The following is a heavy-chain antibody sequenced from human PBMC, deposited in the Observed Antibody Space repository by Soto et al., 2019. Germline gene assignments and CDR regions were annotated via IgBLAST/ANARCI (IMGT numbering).Heavy chain of an antibody. D-gene: IGHD3-22*01. CDR3: AKDLPLFGFLRYYYDGSGYFRLFDC. CDR2: ISSDGRNT. Sequence: LTPSYADCGITLSPFGMHLVRQAPGKGLEWVAVISSDGRNTYYADPVKGRFTISRDNSKNTLYIQMNSLRAEDTAVYYCAKDLPLFGFLRYYYDGSGYFRLFDCWGPGTLVTVYS. CDR1: GITLSPFG. J-gene: IGHJ4*02. V-gene: IGHV3-30*18.